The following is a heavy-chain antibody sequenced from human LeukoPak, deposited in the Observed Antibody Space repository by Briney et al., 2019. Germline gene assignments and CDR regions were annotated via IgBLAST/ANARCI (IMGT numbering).Heavy chain of an antibody. CDR1: GFTFSSYA. CDR3: AKDRSAIAAAGSTFDY. V-gene: IGHV3-30*04. Sequence: GRSLRLSCAASGFTFSSYAMHWVRQAPGKGLEWVAVISYDGSNKYYADSVKGRFIISRDNSKSTLYLQMNSLSAEDTAVYFCAKDRSAIAAAGSTFDYWGQGTLVTVSS. CDR2: ISYDGSNK. J-gene: IGHJ4*02. D-gene: IGHD6-13*01.